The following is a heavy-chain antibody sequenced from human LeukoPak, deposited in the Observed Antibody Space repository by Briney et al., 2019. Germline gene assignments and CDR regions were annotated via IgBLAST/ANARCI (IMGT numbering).Heavy chain of an antibody. D-gene: IGHD3-10*01. V-gene: IGHV1-24*01. CDR1: GYTLTELS. CDR3: ATVHQGSGSYCFDY. Sequence: ASVKVSCKVSGYTLTELSMHWVRQAPGKGLEWMGGFDPEDGETIYAQKFQGRVTMTEDTSTDTAYMEQSSLRSEDTAVYYCATVHQGSGSYCFDYWGQGTLVTVSS. J-gene: IGHJ4*02. CDR2: FDPEDGET.